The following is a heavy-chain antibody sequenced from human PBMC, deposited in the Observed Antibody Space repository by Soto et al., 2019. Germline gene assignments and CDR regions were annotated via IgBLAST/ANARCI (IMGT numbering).Heavy chain of an antibody. CDR3: AKRGIEVAGKYRWFDP. CDR1: GFTFSSYS. V-gene: IGHV3-21*04. D-gene: IGHD6-19*01. J-gene: IGHJ5*02. Sequence: GGSLRLSCASSGFTFSSYSMNWVRQAPGKGLEWVSSISRSSSYIYYADSVKGRFTISRDNAKNSLYLQMNSLRAEDTAVYYCAKRGIEVAGKYRWFDPWGQGTLVTVSS. CDR2: ISRSSSYI.